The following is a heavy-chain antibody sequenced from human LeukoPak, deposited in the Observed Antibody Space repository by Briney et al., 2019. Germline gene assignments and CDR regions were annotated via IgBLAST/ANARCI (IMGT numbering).Heavy chain of an antibody. Sequence: GGSLRLSCAASGFTFSSYAMSWVRQAPGKGLEWVSAISGSGGSTYYADSVKGRFTISRDNSKNTLYLQMNSLRAEDTAVYYCARVNWNYDGLAWFDPWGQGTLVTVSS. CDR2: ISGSGGST. CDR3: ARVNWNYDGLAWFDP. CDR1: GFTFSSYA. V-gene: IGHV3-23*01. J-gene: IGHJ5*02. D-gene: IGHD1-7*01.